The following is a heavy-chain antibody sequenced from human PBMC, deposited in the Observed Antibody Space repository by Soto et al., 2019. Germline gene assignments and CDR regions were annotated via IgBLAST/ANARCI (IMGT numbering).Heavy chain of an antibody. CDR3: ARGQRFSDCFEP. CDR2: IYSSGNT. CDR1: GGTISGYY. J-gene: IGHJ5*02. Sequence: SETLSLTCSVSGGTISGYYWTWIRQPAGKGLEGIGRIYSSGNTKYNPSLQSRVTMSLDTSNSQFYLRLTSVTAADTAVYYCARGQRFSDCFEPWGQGTLVTVSS. V-gene: IGHV4-4*07. D-gene: IGHD3-3*01.